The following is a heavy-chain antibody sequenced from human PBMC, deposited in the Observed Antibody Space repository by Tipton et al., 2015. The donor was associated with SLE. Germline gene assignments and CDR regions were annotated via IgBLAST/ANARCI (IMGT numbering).Heavy chain of an antibody. V-gene: IGHV4-39*07. J-gene: IGHJ4*02. D-gene: IGHD1-26*01. CDR3: ARGGTYYYFDY. CDR1: GGSISSSSYY. Sequence: LSLTCTVSGGSISSSSYYWGWIRQPPGKGLEWIGSIYYNGNTYYNPSLKSRVTISLDTSKSQFSLKLNSVTAADTAVYYCARGGTYYYFDYWSQGTLVSVSS. CDR2: IYYNGNT.